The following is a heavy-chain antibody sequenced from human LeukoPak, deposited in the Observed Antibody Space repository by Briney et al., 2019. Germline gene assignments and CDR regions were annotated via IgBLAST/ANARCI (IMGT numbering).Heavy chain of an antibody. Sequence: QSGGSLRLSCAASGFTFSSYAMSWVRQAPGKGLEWVSAISGSGGSTYYADSVKGRFTISRDNSKNTLYLQMNSLRAEDTAVYYCARAQYYYDSSGYSQYYFDYWGQGTLVTVSS. V-gene: IGHV3-23*01. CDR1: GFTFSSYA. D-gene: IGHD3-22*01. CDR3: ARAQYYYDSSGYSQYYFDY. CDR2: ISGSGGST. J-gene: IGHJ4*02.